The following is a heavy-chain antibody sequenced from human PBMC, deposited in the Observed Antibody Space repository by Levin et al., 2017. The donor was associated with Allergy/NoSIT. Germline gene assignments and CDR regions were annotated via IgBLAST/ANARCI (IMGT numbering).Heavy chain of an antibody. CDR2: IYHSGST. D-gene: IGHD6-19*01. Sequence: SETLSLTCAVSGGSISSSNWWSWVRQPPGKGLEWIGEIYHSGSTNYNPSLKSRVTISVDKSKNQFSLKLSSVTAADTAVYYCARARGAAVAGIDYWGQGTLVTVSS. CDR3: ARARGAAVAGIDY. V-gene: IGHV4-4*02. J-gene: IGHJ4*02. CDR1: GGSISSSNW.